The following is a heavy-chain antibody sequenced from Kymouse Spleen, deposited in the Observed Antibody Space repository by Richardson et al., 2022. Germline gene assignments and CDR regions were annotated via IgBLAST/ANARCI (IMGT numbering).Heavy chain of an antibody. D-gene: IGHD3-9*01. Sequence: QVQLVQSGAEVKKPGASVKVSCKASGYTFTSYAMHWVRQAPGQRLEWMGWINAGNGNTKYSQKFQGRVTITRDTSASTAYMELSSLRSEDTAVYYCARDYDILTGPFDYWGQGTLVTVSS. V-gene: IGHV1-3*01. CDR1: GYTFTSYA. CDR3: ARDYDILTGPFDY. CDR2: INAGNGNT. J-gene: IGHJ4*02.